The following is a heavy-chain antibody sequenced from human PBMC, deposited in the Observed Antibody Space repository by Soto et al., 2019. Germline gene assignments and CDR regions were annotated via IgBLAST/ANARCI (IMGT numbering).Heavy chain of an antibody. CDR1: GFTFSSYA. CDR3: AKDPYSPQSPIDY. D-gene: IGHD5-18*01. CDR2: ISGSGGST. V-gene: IGHV3-23*01. J-gene: IGHJ4*02. Sequence: LRLSCAASGFTFSSYAMSWVRQAPGKGLEWVSAISGSGGSTYYADSVKGRFTISRDNSKNTLYLQMNSLRAEDTAVYYCAKDPYSPQSPIDYWGQGTLVTVSS.